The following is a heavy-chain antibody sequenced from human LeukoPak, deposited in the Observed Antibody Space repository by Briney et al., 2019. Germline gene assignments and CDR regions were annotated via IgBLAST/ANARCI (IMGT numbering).Heavy chain of an antibody. CDR3: ARDPGKGYCSSTSCYSNWFDP. CDR2: INPNSGGT. CDR1: GYTFTGYY. D-gene: IGHD2-2*01. V-gene: IGHV1-2*04. Sequence: ASVKVSCKASGYTFTGYYMHWVRQAPGQGLEWMGWINPNSGGTNYAQKFQGWVTMTRDTSISTAYMELSRLRSDDTAVYYCARDPGKGYCSSTSCYSNWFDPWGQGTLVTVSS. J-gene: IGHJ5*02.